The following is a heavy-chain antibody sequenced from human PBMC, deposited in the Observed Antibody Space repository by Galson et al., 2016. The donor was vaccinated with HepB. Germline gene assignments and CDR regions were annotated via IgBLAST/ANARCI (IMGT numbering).Heavy chain of an antibody. V-gene: IGHV3-7*03. CDR1: GFSFSIYW. J-gene: IGHJ4*02. CDR2: INQDGSEK. Sequence: SLRLSCAASGFSFSIYWMSWVRQAPGKGLEWVANINQDGSEKNSVDSVKGRFTISRDNAKKSVFLQMNSLRVEDTAVYYCARDRPLRSGLADWGQGTLVTVSS. CDR3: ARDRPLRSGLAD.